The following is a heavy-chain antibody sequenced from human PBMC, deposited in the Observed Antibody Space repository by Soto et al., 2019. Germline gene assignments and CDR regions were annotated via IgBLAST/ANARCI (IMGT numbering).Heavy chain of an antibody. V-gene: IGHV4-39*01. Sequence: ETLSPTCNVSGGSITSSRYYGGWIRQPPGKGPEGVGRIYYSRSTYYNPSLNRRGTISVDTYKNQVSLNLSPVTAAHTAVSNCAALRRGEKAWYDFDIWGQGTMVTVSS. D-gene: IGHD3-10*01. CDR3: AALRRGEKAWYDFDI. CDR1: GGSITSSRYY. CDR2: IYYSRST. J-gene: IGHJ3*02.